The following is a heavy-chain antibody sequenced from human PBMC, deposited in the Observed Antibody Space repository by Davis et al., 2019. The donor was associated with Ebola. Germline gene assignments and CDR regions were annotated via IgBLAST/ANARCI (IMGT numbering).Heavy chain of an antibody. Sequence: PSETLSLTCTVSGGSISSYYWSWIRQPPGKGLEWIGYIYYSGSTNYNPSLKSRVTISVDTSKNQFSLKLSSVTAADTAVYYCARSITMVQGVHYFDYWGQGTLVTVSS. CDR2: IYYSGST. V-gene: IGHV4-59*01. CDR3: ARSITMVQGVHYFDY. D-gene: IGHD3-10*01. CDR1: GGSISSYY. J-gene: IGHJ4*02.